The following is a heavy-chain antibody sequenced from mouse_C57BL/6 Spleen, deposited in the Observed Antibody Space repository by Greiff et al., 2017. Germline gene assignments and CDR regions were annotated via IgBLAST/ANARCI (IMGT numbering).Heavy chain of an antibody. CDR2: IDPNSGGT. D-gene: IGHD3-3*01. J-gene: IGHJ4*01. CDR1: GYTFTSYW. Sequence: QVQLQQSGAELVKPGASVKLSCKASGYTFTSYWMHWVKQRPGRGLEWIGRIDPNSGGTKYNEKFKSKATLTVDKPSSTAYMQLSSLTSEDSAVYYCASGAGTLYYYAMDYWGQGTSVTVSS. V-gene: IGHV1-72*01. CDR3: ASGAGTLYYYAMDY.